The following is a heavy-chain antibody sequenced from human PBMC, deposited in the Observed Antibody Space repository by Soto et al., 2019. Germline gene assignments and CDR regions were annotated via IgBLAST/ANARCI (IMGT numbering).Heavy chain of an antibody. CDR1: GVSISSYY. CDR2: IYYTGYT. D-gene: IGHD3-10*01. CDR3: ARVKWFGESGFDY. J-gene: IGHJ4*02. V-gene: IGHV4-59*01. Sequence: PSETLSLTCTASGVSISSYYWRWIRQSPGKGLEWIGYIYYTGYTNYNPSLKSRVTISVDTSKNQFSLNVSSVTAADTAVYYCARVKWFGESGFDYWGQGTLVTVS.